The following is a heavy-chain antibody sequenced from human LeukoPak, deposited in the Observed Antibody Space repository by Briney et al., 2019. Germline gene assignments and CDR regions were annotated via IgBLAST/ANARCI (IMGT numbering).Heavy chain of an antibody. V-gene: IGHV4-4*07. CDR1: GSSISSYY. CDR3: ARDRSPSPLDDAFDI. Sequence: PSETLSLTCTVSGSSISSYYWSWIRQPAGKGLEWIGRIYTSGSTNYNPSLKSRVTMSVDTSKNQFSLKLSSVTAADTAVYYCARDRSPSPLDDAFDIWGQGTMVTVSS. J-gene: IGHJ3*02. CDR2: IYTSGST.